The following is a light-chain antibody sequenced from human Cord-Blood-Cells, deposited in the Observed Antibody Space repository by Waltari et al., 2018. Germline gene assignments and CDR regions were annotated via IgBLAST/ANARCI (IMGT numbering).Light chain of an antibody. J-gene: IGLJ3*02. Sequence: QSALTQPASVSGSPGQSIPISSTGTSSYVGGYNYVSWYQQHPGKAPKLMIYEVSNRPSGVSNRFSGSKSGNTASLTISGLQAEDEADYYCSSYTSSSTWVFGGGTKLTVL. CDR3: SSYTSSSTWV. CDR2: EVS. CDR1: SSYVGGYNY. V-gene: IGLV2-14*01.